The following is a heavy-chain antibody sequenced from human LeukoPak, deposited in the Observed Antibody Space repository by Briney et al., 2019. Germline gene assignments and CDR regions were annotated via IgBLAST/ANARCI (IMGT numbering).Heavy chain of an antibody. Sequence: GESLKISCKGSGNSFTNNWIGWVRQMPGKGLEWMGIIYPGDSDTRYSPSFQGQVTISVDKSISTAYLQWSSLKASDTAMYYCARHWDTAPGRLWYYYGMDVWGQGTTVTVPS. V-gene: IGHV5-51*01. CDR2: IYPGDSDT. CDR1: GNSFTNNW. D-gene: IGHD6-13*01. CDR3: ARHWDTAPGRLWYYYGMDV. J-gene: IGHJ6*02.